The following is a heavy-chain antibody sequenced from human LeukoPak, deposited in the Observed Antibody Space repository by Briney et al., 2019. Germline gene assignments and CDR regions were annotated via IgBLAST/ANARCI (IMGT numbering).Heavy chain of an antibody. CDR1: GYTFTSYD. V-gene: IGHV1-8*01. CDR2: MNPNSGNT. D-gene: IGHD1-26*01. Sequence: ASVKVSCKVSGYTFTSYDINWVRQATGQGLGWMGWMNPNSGNTGYAQKFQGRVTMTRNTSISTAYMELSSLRSGDTAVYYCARGSRWVGATAYWGQGTLVTVSS. CDR3: ARGSRWVGATAY. J-gene: IGHJ4*02.